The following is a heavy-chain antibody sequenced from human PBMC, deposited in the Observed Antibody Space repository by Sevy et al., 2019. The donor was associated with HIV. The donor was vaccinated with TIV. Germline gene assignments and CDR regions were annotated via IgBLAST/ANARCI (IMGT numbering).Heavy chain of an antibody. CDR2: IYYGGKT. V-gene: IGHV4-39*01. J-gene: IGHJ6*03. CDR3: VRHGHTGTSRSKFFYFLAV. D-gene: IGHD1-26*01. CDR1: GGSVTSERDF. Sequence: SETLSLTCTVSGGSVTSERDFWGWIRQPPGKRLEWIGSIYYGGKTYYNPSLKSRLTISVDTSKNQLSLRVTSVTAADTALYYCVRHGHTGTSRSKFFYFLAVWGKGTPVTVSS.